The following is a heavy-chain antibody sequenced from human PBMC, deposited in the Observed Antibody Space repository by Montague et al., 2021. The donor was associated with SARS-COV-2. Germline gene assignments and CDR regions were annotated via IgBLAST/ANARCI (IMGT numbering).Heavy chain of an antibody. CDR1: GGSISSDY. CDR3: ARDRRYCSGTSCYTGYYYYFMDV. V-gene: IGHV4-4*07. D-gene: IGHD2-2*02. J-gene: IGHJ6*03. Sequence: SETLSLTCTVSGGSISSDYWSWIRQSAGKGLDWIGRIYTSGSTDYNPSLKSRVNMSLDTSKNQFSLKLSSVTAADTAVYYCARDRRYCSGTSCYTGYYYYFMDVWGKGTTVTVSS. CDR2: IYTSGST.